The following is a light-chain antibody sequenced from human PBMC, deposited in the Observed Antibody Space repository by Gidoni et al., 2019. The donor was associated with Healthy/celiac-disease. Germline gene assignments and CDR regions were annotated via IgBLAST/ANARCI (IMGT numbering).Light chain of an antibody. J-gene: IGKJ2*03. CDR3: QQYGSSPPYS. CDR1: QSVSSSY. CDR2: GAS. Sequence: DIVLTQSPGTLSWSPGERATLSCRASQSVSSSYLAWYQQKPGQAPRLLIYGASSRATGIPDRFSGSGSGTDFTLTISRLEPEDFAVYYCQQYGSSPPYSFGQGTKLEIK. V-gene: IGKV3-20*01.